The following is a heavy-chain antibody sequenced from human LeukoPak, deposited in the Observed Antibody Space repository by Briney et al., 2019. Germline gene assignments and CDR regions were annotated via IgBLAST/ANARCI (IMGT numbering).Heavy chain of an antibody. V-gene: IGHV4-59*01. Sequence: SETLSLTCTVSGGSISSYYWSWIRQPPGKGLEWIGYIYYSGSTNYNPSLKSRVTISVDTSKNQFSLKLSSVTAADTAVYYCAGQRGPYYVDYWGHGNLVTVSS. CDR1: GGSISSYY. D-gene: IGHD3-10*01. CDR3: AGQRGPYYVDY. J-gene: IGHJ4*01. CDR2: IYYSGST.